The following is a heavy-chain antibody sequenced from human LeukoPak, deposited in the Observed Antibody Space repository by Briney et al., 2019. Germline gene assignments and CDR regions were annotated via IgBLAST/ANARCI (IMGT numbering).Heavy chain of an antibody. Sequence: SETLSLTCTVSGGSISSYYWSWIRQPPGKVLEWIGYIYYSGSTYYNPSLKSRVTISVDTSKNQFSLKLSSVTAADTAVYYCARLQPYYFDYWGQGTLVTVSS. V-gene: IGHV4-59*08. CDR1: GGSISSYY. CDR2: IYYSGST. J-gene: IGHJ4*02. D-gene: IGHD5-18*01. CDR3: ARLQPYYFDY.